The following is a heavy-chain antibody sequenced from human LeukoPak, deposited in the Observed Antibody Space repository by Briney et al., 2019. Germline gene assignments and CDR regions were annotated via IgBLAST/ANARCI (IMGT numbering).Heavy chain of an antibody. V-gene: IGHV4-61*05. J-gene: IGHJ5*02. Sequence: SETLSLTCTVSGDSISSSSYYRSWIRQPPGKGLEWIGYIYYSGSTNYNPSLKSRVTISVDTSKNQFSLKLSSVTAADTAVYYCARAMYSSSWYNWFDPWGQGTLVTVSS. D-gene: IGHD6-13*01. CDR2: IYYSGST. CDR3: ARAMYSSSWYNWFDP. CDR1: GDSISSSSYY.